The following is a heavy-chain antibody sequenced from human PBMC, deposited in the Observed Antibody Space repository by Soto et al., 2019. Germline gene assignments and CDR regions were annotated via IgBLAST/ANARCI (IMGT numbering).Heavy chain of an antibody. Sequence: QVQLQESGPGLVKPSQTLSLTCTVSGGSISSGGYYWSWIRQHPGKGLEWIGYIYYSGSTYYNPSLKSRVTISLDTSKNQFSLKLSSVTAADTAVYYCARDRQITGAYYYYGMDVWGQGTTVTVSS. D-gene: IGHD1-20*01. J-gene: IGHJ6*02. V-gene: IGHV4-31*03. CDR1: GGSISSGGYY. CDR2: IYYSGST. CDR3: ARDRQITGAYYYYGMDV.